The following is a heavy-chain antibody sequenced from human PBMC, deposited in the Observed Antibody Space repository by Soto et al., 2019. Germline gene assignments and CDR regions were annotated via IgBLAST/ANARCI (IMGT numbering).Heavy chain of an antibody. V-gene: IGHV4-34*01. Sequence: PSETLSVTCGVFGGSFSGYDWTWIRQTTGKGLEWIGEIYHSGGTNYHPSLKSRVTISVDTSNNHFSLKLSSVTAADTAVYYCARGALVWFGAHDYYGMDVWGQGTTVTVSS. CDR3: ARGALVWFGAHDYYGMDV. D-gene: IGHD3-10*01. CDR1: GGSFSGYD. J-gene: IGHJ6*02. CDR2: IYHSGGT.